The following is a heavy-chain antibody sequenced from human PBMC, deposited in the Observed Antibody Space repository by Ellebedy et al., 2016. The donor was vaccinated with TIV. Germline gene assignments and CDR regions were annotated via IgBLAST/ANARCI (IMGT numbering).Heavy chain of an antibody. CDR1: GYTLTELS. D-gene: IGHD1-26*01. Sequence: ASVKVSXKVSGYTLTELSMHWVRQAPGKGLEWMGGFDPEDGETIYAQKFQGRVTMTTDTSTSTAYMELRSLRSDDTAVYYCARDMGAGIIVGATLDYWGQGTLVTVSS. CDR3: ARDMGAGIIVGATLDY. CDR2: FDPEDGET. V-gene: IGHV1-24*01. J-gene: IGHJ4*02.